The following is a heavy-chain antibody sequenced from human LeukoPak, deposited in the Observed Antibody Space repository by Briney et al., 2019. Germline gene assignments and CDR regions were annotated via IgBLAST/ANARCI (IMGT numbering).Heavy chain of an antibody. CDR1: GGSISSGDYY. CDR3: ARYYGGASRYLHFDY. CDR2: IYYSGST. Sequence: PSQTLSLTCTVSGGSISSGDYYWSWIRQPPGKGLEWIGYIYYSGSTYYNPSLKSRVTISVDTSKNQFSLKLSSVTAADTAVYYCARYYGGASRYLHFDYWGQGTLVTVSS. D-gene: IGHD3-3*01. J-gene: IGHJ4*02. V-gene: IGHV4-30-4*08.